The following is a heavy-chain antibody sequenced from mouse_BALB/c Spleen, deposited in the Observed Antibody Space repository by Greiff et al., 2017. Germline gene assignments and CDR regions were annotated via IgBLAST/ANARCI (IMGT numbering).Heavy chain of an antibody. V-gene: IGHV7-3*02. J-gene: IGHJ1*01. Sequence: EVQRVESGGGLVQPGGSLRLSCATSGFTFTDYYMSWVRQPPGKALEWLGFIRNKANGYTTEYSASVKGRFTISRDNSQSILYLQMNTLRAEDSATYYCARDNEDYYGYDWYFDVWGAGTTVTVSS. CDR3: ARDNEDYYGYDWYFDV. CDR1: GFTFTDYY. D-gene: IGHD1-2*01. CDR2: IRNKANGYTT.